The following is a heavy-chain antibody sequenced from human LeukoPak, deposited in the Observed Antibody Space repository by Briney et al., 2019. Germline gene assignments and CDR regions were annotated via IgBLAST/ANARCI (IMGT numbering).Heavy chain of an antibody. J-gene: IGHJ3*02. Sequence: GGSLRLSCAASGFTFSSYSMNWVRRAPGKGLECVSYISSSSSTIYYADSVKGRFTISRDNAKNSLYLQMNSLRAEDTAVHYCALGKSYSGDAFDIWGQGTMVTVSS. CDR2: ISSSSSTI. CDR1: GFTFSSYS. D-gene: IGHD1-26*01. CDR3: ALGKSYSGDAFDI. V-gene: IGHV3-48*01.